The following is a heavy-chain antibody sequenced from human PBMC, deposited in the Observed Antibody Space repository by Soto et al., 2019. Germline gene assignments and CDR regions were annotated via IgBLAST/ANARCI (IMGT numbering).Heavy chain of an antibody. V-gene: IGHV3-48*02. CDR1: GLTFTSYN. CDR2: ISSSSSTI. J-gene: IGHJ4*02. Sequence: EVQLVESGGGLVQPGGSLRLSCAASGLTFTSYNMNWVRQAPGKGLEWVSFISSSSSTIYYEDSVKGRFTISRDNAKNSLYLQMNSLRDEDTAVYYCARDRGYTYGFDFWGQGALVTVSS. D-gene: IGHD5-18*01. CDR3: ARDRGYTYGFDF.